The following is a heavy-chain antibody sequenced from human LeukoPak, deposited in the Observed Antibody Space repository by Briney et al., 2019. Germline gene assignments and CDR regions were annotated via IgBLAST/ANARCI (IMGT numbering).Heavy chain of an antibody. V-gene: IGHV3-11*01. J-gene: IGHJ4*02. D-gene: IGHD5-18*01. CDR3: ARADVDTAMAFDY. CDR1: GGSFSGYY. Sequence: LSLTCAVYGGSFSGYYWSWIRQAPGKGLEWVSYISSSGSTIYYADSVKGRFTISRDNAKNSLYLQMNSLRAEDTAVYYCARADVDTAMAFDYWGQGTLVIVSS. CDR2: ISSSGSTI.